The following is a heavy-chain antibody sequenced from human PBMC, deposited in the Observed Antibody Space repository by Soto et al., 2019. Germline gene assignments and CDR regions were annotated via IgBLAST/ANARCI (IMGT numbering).Heavy chain of an antibody. CDR1: GGSISRSAYY. V-gene: IGHV4-39*01. CDR2: FYYSGST. CDR3: AKHPFNPLVTPYWYFDI. Sequence: QLQLQESGPGLVKTSETLSLSCTVSGGSISRSAYYWGWIRQSPGKGLEGIGSFYYSGSTYFNPSLKSRVTISADTSKNQLSLRLSSVTASDTATYYCAKHPFNPLVTPYWYFDIWGRGTLVTVSS. J-gene: IGHJ2*01. D-gene: IGHD3-16*02.